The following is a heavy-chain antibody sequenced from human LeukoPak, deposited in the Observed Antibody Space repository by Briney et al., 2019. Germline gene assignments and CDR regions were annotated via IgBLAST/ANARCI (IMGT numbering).Heavy chain of an antibody. V-gene: IGHV3-11*05. J-gene: IGHJ4*02. Sequence: GGSLRLSCAASGFTFSDYYMSWIRQAPGKGLEWISYISGSSSYTNYADSVKGRFTISRDNAKNSLYLQMNSLRAKDTAVYYCARDRRVSGFDYWGQGTLVTVSS. CDR1: GFTFSDYY. CDR3: ARDRRVSGFDY. CDR2: ISGSSSYT.